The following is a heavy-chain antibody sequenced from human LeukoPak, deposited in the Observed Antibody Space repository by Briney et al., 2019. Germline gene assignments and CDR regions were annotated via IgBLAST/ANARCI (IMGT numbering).Heavy chain of an antibody. Sequence: ASVKVSCKASGYTFTGYYMHWVRQAPGQGLEWMGWINPNSGGTDYAQKFQGWVTMTRDTSISTAYMELSRLRSDDTAVYYCARDWLPSSGYYLRGSWFDPWGQGTLVTVSS. CDR3: ARDWLPSSGYYLRGSWFDP. CDR1: GYTFTGYY. D-gene: IGHD3-22*01. V-gene: IGHV1-2*04. CDR2: INPNSGGT. J-gene: IGHJ5*02.